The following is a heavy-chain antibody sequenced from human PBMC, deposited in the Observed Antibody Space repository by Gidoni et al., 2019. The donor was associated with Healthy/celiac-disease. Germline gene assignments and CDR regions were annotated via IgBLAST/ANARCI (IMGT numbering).Heavy chain of an antibody. D-gene: IGHD6-13*01. J-gene: IGHJ4*02. CDR2: IYYSGST. V-gene: IGHV4-39*01. CDR1: GGSISSSSYY. CDR3: ARHVGYSSSWYDY. Sequence: QLQLQESGPGLVKPSETLSLTCTASGGSISSSSYYWGWIRQPPGKGLEWIGSIYYSGSTYYNPSLKSRVTISVDTSKNQFSLKLSSVTAADTAVYYCARHVGYSSSWYDYWGQGTLVTVSS.